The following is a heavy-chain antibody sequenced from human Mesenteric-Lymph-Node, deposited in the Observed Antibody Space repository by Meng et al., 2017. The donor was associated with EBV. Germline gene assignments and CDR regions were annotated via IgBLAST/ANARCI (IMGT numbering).Heavy chain of an antibody. J-gene: IGHJ4*02. CDR3: AKERSVTGRLRIDY. Sequence: QVQLHKSGPVVEKPSATLSLTCTASGVSVRSCVNCWICLPHRPGQERLLRVYSYNGDTTYSHPSVRRLITMSEDTSKSQFSQLLTSMTAANTVQYYWAKERSVTGRLRIDYWGQGTLVTVSS. D-gene: IGHD6-19*01. V-gene: IGHV4-61*08. CDR2: SYNGDTT. CDR1: GVSVRSCVNC.